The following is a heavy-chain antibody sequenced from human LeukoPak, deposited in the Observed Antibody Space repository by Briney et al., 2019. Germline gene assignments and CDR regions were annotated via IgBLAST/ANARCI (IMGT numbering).Heavy chain of an antibody. CDR3: ASPYSGYDYNFDY. D-gene: IGHD5-12*01. CDR1: GFTFSNYA. V-gene: IGHV3-64D*06. J-gene: IGHJ4*02. CDR2: ISGNGGST. Sequence: GGSLRLSCSASGFTFSNYAMHWVRRAPGKGLEYVSTISGNGGSTYYADSVKGRFTISRDNSKNTLFLQMSSLRAEDTAVYYCASPYSGYDYNFDYWGQGTLVTVSS.